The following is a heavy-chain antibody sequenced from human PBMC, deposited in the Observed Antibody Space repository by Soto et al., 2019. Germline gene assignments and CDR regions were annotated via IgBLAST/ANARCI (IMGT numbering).Heavy chain of an antibody. J-gene: IGHJ4*02. D-gene: IGHD4-17*01. CDR3: AKGLFYGGDFDS. V-gene: IGHV3-7*01. Sequence: EVQLVESGGGLVQPGGSLRLSCGASGFSFSSYWMGWVRQAPGKGLEWVANIKEDGSEKYYVDSVKGRFTISRDHGKKSLYLQMNSLRAEDTAVYYCAKGLFYGGDFDSWGQGTLVTVSS. CDR2: IKEDGSEK. CDR1: GFSFSSYW.